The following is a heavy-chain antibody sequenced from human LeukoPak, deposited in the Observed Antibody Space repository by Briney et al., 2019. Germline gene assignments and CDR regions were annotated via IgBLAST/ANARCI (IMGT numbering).Heavy chain of an antibody. J-gene: IGHJ4*02. CDR1: GFSFSSYA. V-gene: IGHV3-30*04. CDR3: ASADFYGSGSYYSGSCDY. Sequence: GGSLRLSCAASGFSFSSYAMHWVRQAPGKGLEWMAVISYDGSKEYYTDSVKGRFTISRDNSKNTLYLEMNSLRSEDTAVYYCASADFYGSGSYYSGSCDYWGQGTLVTVSS. D-gene: IGHD3-10*01. CDR2: ISYDGSKE.